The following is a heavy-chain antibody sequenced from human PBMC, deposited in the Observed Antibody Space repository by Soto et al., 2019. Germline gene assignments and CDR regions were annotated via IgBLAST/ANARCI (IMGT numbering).Heavy chain of an antibody. CDR3: AREGGSYTLDY. D-gene: IGHD1-26*01. CDR2: INHSGST. CDR1: GGSFSGYY. V-gene: IGHV4-34*01. J-gene: IGHJ4*02. Sequence: QVQLQQWGAGLLKPSETLSLTCAVYGGSFSGYYWSSIRQPPGKGLEWIGEINHSGSTNYNPSLKSRVTISVDTSKNQFSLKLSSVTAADTAVYYCAREGGSYTLDYWGQGTLVTVSS.